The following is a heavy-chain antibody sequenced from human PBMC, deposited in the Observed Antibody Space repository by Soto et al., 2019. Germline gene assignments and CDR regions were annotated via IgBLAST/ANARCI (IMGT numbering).Heavy chain of an antibody. CDR2: IYHSGNT. CDR1: GYSITNGYY. D-gene: IGHD3-3*02. CDR3: ARVKLAGRGSFHD. J-gene: IGHJ4*02. Sequence: PSETLSLTCAVSGYSITNGYYWGFIRQPPGKGLEWIGSIYHSGNTYYNPSLKSRVTLSIDTSKNQFSLELRSVTAADTAMYYCARVKLAGRGSFHDWGQGTLVTVSS. V-gene: IGHV4-38-2*01.